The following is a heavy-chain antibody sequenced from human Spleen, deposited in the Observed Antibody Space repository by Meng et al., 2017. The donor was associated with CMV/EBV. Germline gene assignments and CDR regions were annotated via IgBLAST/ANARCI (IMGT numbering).Heavy chain of an antibody. D-gene: IGHD3/OR15-3a*01. Sequence: YHCTDCLIHWVRQAPGEGPEWVGLIDPTSGSTNYAQRFQGRVTMTRDTSTNIVYMELNSLRSEDTAVYYCAKDSDFWTGYSSYYFDYWGQGTLVTVSS. CDR3: AKDSDFWTGYSSYYFDY. CDR2: IDPTSGST. J-gene: IGHJ4*02. V-gene: IGHV1-46*01. CDR1: YHCTDCL.